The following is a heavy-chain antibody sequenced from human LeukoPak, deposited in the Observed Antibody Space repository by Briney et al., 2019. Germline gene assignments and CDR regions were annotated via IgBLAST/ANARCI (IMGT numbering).Heavy chain of an antibody. CDR3: ARGRIAVAGTYIPSNWGPQLYYMDV. D-gene: IGHD6-19*01. Sequence: GGSLRLSCAASGFTFNSYSMNWVRQAPGKGLEWVSYISSSNTIYYADSVKGRFTISRDNAKNSLYLQMNSLRDEDTAVYYCARGRIAVAGTYIPSNWGPQLYYMDVWGKGTTVTVSS. J-gene: IGHJ6*03. V-gene: IGHV3-48*02. CDR2: ISSSNTI. CDR1: GFTFNSYS.